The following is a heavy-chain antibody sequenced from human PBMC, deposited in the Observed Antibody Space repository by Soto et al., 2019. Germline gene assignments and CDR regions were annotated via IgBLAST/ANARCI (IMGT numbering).Heavy chain of an antibody. Sequence: SVKVSCKASGGTFSSYAIGWVRQAPGQGLEWMGGIIPIFGTANYAQKFQGRVTITADESTSTAYMELSSLRSEDTAVYYCARFKFDTLSIAVAGSPDTYYYYGMDVWGQGTTVTVSS. CDR1: GGTFSSYA. CDR3: ARFKFDTLSIAVAGSPDTYYYYGMDV. V-gene: IGHV1-69*13. J-gene: IGHJ6*02. CDR2: IIPIFGTA. D-gene: IGHD6-19*01.